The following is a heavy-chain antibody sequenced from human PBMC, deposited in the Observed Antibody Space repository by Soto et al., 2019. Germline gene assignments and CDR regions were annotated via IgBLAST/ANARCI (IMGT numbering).Heavy chain of an antibody. Sequence: GGSLRLSCAASGFTFSRYGMHGVRQAPGMGLEWLAVVSYDGIAQYYGDSVKGRFTISRDNSQNTLYLQMNSLRTEDTAIYYCAKETIEVGGPNYFDCWVQGVLVSVSS. CDR1: GFTFSRYG. CDR2: VSYDGIAQ. J-gene: IGHJ4*02. D-gene: IGHD6-19*01. V-gene: IGHV3-30*18. CDR3: AKETIEVGGPNYFDC.